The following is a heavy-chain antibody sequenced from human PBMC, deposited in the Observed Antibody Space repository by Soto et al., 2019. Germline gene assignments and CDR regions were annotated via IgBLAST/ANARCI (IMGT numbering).Heavy chain of an antibody. CDR1: GFTFSDYH. V-gene: IGHV3-72*01. Sequence: EMQLVESGGGLVQPGGSLRLSCAGSGFTFSDYHMEWVRQAPGKGLEWIGRARNDPRARTTQHAASVRGRFTTSRDDSTNSLYLQMNCLKTADTAVYYCVSSLQYWGQGTLVTVSS. CDR3: VSSLQY. J-gene: IGHJ4*02. CDR2: ARNDPRARTT.